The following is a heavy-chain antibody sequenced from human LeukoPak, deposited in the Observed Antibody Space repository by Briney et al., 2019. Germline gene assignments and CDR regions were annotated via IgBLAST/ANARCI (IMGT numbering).Heavy chain of an antibody. V-gene: IGHV1-69*05. CDR2: IIPIFGTG. J-gene: IGHJ4*02. Sequence: GASVKVSCKASGYTFTSYGISWVRQAPGQGLEWMGGIIPIFGTGNYAQKFQGRVTITTDESTTTVYMELSSLKSEDTAVYYCARDSGNYYGEGRFDYWGQGTLVTVSS. CDR3: ARDSGNYYGEGRFDY. CDR1: GYTFTSYG. D-gene: IGHD1-26*01.